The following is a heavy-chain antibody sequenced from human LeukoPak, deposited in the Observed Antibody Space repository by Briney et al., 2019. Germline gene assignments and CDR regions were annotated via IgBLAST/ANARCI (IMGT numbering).Heavy chain of an antibody. J-gene: IGHJ5*02. CDR1: GFTFSSYE. Sequence: GGSLRLSCAASGFTFSSYEMNWVRQAPGKGLEWVSYISSSGSIIYYADSVKGRFTISRDNAKNSLYLQMNSLRAEDTAVYYCARDPSSGWYLKGWFDPWGQGTLVTVSS. V-gene: IGHV3-48*03. CDR2: ISSSGSII. CDR3: ARDPSSGWYLKGWFDP. D-gene: IGHD6-19*01.